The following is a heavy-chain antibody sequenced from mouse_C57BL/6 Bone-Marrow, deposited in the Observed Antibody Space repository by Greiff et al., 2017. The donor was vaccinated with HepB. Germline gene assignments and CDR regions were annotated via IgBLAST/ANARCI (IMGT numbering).Heavy chain of an antibody. CDR2: IDPEDGDT. Sequence: VHVKQSGAELVRPGASVKLSCTASGFNIKDYYMHWVKQRPEQGLEWIGRIDPEDGDTEYAPKFQGKATMTADTSSNTAYLQLSSLTSEDTAVYYCTTNCARYFDVWGTGTTVTVSS. CDR1: GFNIKDYY. CDR3: TTNCARYFDV. V-gene: IGHV14-1*01. J-gene: IGHJ1*03.